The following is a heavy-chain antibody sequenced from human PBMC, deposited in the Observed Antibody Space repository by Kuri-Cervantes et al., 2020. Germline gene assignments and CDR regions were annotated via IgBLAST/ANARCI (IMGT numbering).Heavy chain of an antibody. Sequence: GESLKISCAASGFVFSNNWMSWVRLAPGKGLEWVANINPDGSDRNYVDSVKGRFTISRDNAKNSLYLQMHSLRAEDTALYYCAMNEYWAQGTLVTVSS. J-gene: IGHJ4*02. V-gene: IGHV3-7*02. CDR2: INPDGSDR. CDR1: GFVFSNNW. D-gene: IGHD1-1*01. CDR3: AMNEY.